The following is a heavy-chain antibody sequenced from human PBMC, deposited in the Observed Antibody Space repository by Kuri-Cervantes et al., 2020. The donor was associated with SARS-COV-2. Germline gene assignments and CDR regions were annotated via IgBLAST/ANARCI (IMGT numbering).Heavy chain of an antibody. CDR1: GGSISGYY. Sequence: SETLSLTCTVSGGSISGYYWTWIRQPPGKGLEWIGNIYYSENTKYNPSLKSRVTISIDTSKNQLSLNLCSVTATDTAVYYCARGGSVSTASLLWGHGTLVTVSS. CDR3: ARGGSVSTASLL. J-gene: IGHJ4*01. V-gene: IGHV4-59*01. D-gene: IGHD3-10*01. CDR2: IYYSENT.